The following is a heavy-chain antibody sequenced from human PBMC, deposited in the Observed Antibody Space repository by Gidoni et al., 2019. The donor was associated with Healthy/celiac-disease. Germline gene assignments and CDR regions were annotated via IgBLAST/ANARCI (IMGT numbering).Heavy chain of an antibody. D-gene: IGHD1-26*01. J-gene: IGHJ4*02. CDR2: ISYDGSNK. CDR3: ARDVRGGVGATSWY. Sequence: AMHWVRQAPGKGLEWVAVISYDGSNKYYADSVKGRFTISRDNSKNTLYLQMNSLRAEDQAVDYCARDVRGGVGATSWYWGQGTLVTVSS. V-gene: IGHV3-30*04. CDR1: A.